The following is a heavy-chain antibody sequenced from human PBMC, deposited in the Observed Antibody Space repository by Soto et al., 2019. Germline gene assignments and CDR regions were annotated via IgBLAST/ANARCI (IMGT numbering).Heavy chain of an antibody. CDR1: GFTFSNSW. J-gene: IGHJ6*02. CDR2: IKEDGSEK. Sequence: LRLSCAASGFTFSNSWMSWVRQAPGKGLEWVANIKEDGSEKDYVDPVKGRFTITRDNAKNSLYLQMNNLRAEDTAVYFCTRKRFGMDVWGQGTTVTVSS. CDR3: TRKRFGMDV. V-gene: IGHV3-7*03.